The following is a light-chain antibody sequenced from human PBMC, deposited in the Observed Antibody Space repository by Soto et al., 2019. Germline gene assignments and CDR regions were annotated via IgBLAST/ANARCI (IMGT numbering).Light chain of an antibody. CDR2: EVR. CDR3: SSYTGNINNLVV. V-gene: IGLV2-8*01. Sequence: QSVLTQPHSASGSPGQSVTISCTGTSSDVGGYNYVSWYQQHPGKVPKLMIDEVRKRPSGVPDRFSGSKSGNTASLTVSGLLAEDEAVYHCSSYTGNINNLVVFGGGTKVTVL. CDR1: SSDVGGYNY. J-gene: IGLJ2*01.